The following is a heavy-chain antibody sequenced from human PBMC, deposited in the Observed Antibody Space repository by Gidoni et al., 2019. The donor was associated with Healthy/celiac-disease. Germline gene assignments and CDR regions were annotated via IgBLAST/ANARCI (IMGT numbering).Heavy chain of an antibody. V-gene: IGHV3-23*01. CDR3: AKVQRGLWFGESLDAFDI. J-gene: IGHJ3*02. Sequence: EVQLLESGGGLVQPGGSLRLSCAASGFTFSSYAMSWVRQAPGKGLEWVSAISGSGGITYYADSVKGRFTISRDNSKNTLYLQMNSLRAEDTAVYYCAKVQRGLWFGESLDAFDIWGQGTMVTVSS. D-gene: IGHD3-10*01. CDR2: ISGSGGIT. CDR1: GFTFSSYA.